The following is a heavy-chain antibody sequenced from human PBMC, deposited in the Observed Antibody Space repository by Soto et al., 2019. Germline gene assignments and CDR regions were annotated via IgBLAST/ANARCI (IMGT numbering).Heavy chain of an antibody. D-gene: IGHD5-12*01. CDR2: ISYATDTI. CDR3: AREMATIKQIDY. Sequence: PGGSLRLSCAASGFTFSTYSMNWVRQAPGKGLEWVSYISYATDTIYYADSVKGRFTISRDNAKNSLYLQMNSLRDEDTAMYYCAREMATIKQIDYWGQGNLVTVSS. J-gene: IGHJ4*02. V-gene: IGHV3-48*02. CDR1: GFTFSTYS.